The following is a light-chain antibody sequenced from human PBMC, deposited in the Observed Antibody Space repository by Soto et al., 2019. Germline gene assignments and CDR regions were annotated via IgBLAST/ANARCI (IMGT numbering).Light chain of an antibody. V-gene: IGKV1-27*01. CDR1: QGISNY. CDR2: VAS. Sequence: DIQMTQSPSSLSASVGDRVTITCRASQGISNYLAWYQQQPGKVPKLLIYVASTLQSGVPSRFSGSGSGTDFPLTISSLQPEDVANYYCQKYNSAPWTFGQGTKVEIK. J-gene: IGKJ1*01. CDR3: QKYNSAPWT.